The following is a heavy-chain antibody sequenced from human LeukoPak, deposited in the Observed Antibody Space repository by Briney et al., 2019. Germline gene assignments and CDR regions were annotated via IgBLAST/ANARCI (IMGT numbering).Heavy chain of an antibody. CDR2: ISAFNANT. CDR3: ARDLDIVVVAAALRHYGLDV. Sequence: ASVKVSCKASGYTFTSYGISWVRQAPGQGLEWMGWISAFNANTNYAQKFQGRVTMTTDTSTSTVYMDLRNLRSDDTAVYYCARDLDIVVVAAALRHYGLDVRGQGTTVTVSS. V-gene: IGHV1-18*01. CDR1: GYTFTSYG. D-gene: IGHD2-15*01. J-gene: IGHJ6*02.